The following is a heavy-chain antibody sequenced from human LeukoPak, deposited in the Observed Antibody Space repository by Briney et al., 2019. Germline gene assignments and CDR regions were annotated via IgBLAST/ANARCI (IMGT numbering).Heavy chain of an antibody. Sequence: GGSLRLSCAASGFTFSSYAMSWVRQAPGKGLEWVSAISGSGGSTYYAESVKGRFTISRDNSKNTLYLQMNSLRVEDTAVYYCARDPDSGGGFDYWGQGTLVTVSS. CDR3: ARDPDSGGGFDY. V-gene: IGHV3-23*01. D-gene: IGHD1-14*01. CDR2: ISGSGGST. CDR1: GFTFSSYA. J-gene: IGHJ4*02.